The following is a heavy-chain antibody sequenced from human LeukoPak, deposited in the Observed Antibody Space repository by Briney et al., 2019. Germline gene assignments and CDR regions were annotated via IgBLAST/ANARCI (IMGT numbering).Heavy chain of an antibody. CDR3: ARAARPGYSGYDDWFDP. CDR2: ISGSGGST. V-gene: IGHV3-23*01. Sequence: PGGSLRLSCAASGFTFSSYAMSWVRQAPGKGLEWVSAISGSGGSTYYADSVKGRFTISRDNSKNTLYLQMNSLRAEDTAVYYCARAARPGYSGYDDWFDPWGQGTLVTVSS. J-gene: IGHJ5*02. D-gene: IGHD5-12*01. CDR1: GFTFSSYA.